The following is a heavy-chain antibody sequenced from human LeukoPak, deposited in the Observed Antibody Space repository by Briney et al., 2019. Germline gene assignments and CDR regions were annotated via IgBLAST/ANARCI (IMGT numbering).Heavy chain of an antibody. Sequence: GGSLRLSCAVSGFTFSSYAMSWVRKAPGKGLEWVANIKQDGSEKHYVDSVKGRFTISRDNAKNSLYLQMNSLRAEDTAVYYCARDRGYSSSWPDYWGQGTLVTVSS. V-gene: IGHV3-7*01. J-gene: IGHJ4*02. CDR3: ARDRGYSSSWPDY. D-gene: IGHD6-13*01. CDR2: IKQDGSEK. CDR1: GFTFSSYA.